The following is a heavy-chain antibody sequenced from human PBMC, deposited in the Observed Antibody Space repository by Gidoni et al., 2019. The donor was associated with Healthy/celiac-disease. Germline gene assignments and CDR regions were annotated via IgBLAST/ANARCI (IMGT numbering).Heavy chain of an antibody. CDR2: IYYSGST. J-gene: IGHJ3*02. CDR1: GGSISSSSYY. V-gene: IGHV4-39*01. CDR3: ARLDGMGDAFDI. D-gene: IGHD1-26*01. Sequence: LQLQESGPGLVKPSETLSLTCTVSGGSISSSSYYWGWIRQPPGKGLEWIGSIYYSGSTYYNPSLKSRVTISVDTSKNQFSLKLSSVTAADTAVYYCARLDGMGDAFDIWGQGTMVTVSS.